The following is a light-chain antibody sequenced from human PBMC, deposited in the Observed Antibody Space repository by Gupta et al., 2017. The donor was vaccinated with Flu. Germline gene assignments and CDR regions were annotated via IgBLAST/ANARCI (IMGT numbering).Light chain of an antibody. Sequence: DIPMTQSPSTLSASVGDRVTITCQASQVISNWLSWYQQKPGKAPKLLIYNAFSLESRVPSRFSGSGSGTEFTLTISSLQPDDFATYYCQQDDGFPRTFGEGTKVEIK. J-gene: IGKJ1*01. CDR2: NAF. V-gene: IGKV1-5*03. CDR3: QQDDGFPRT. CDR1: QVISNW.